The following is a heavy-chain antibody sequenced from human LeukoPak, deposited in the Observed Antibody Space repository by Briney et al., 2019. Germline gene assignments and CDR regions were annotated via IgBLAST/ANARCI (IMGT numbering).Heavy chain of an antibody. CDR1: GASIRSYY. Sequence: SETLSLTCAVSGASIRSYYWSWTRQTPGKGLEWIGYIYHTGSTKYNPSLKSRVTISIDTSKNHFSLTLTSVTAADTAVYYCSTDSPTGFDHWGQGALVTVSS. V-gene: IGHV4-59*01. D-gene: IGHD2-8*02. CDR3: STDSPTGFDH. J-gene: IGHJ4*02. CDR2: IYHTGST.